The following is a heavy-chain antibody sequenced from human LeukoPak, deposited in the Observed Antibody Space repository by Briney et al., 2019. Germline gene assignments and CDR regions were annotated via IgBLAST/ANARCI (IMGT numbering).Heavy chain of an antibody. CDR2: ITSTSSSR. CDR1: GFTFSSYH. V-gene: IGHV3-48*01. J-gene: IGHJ3*02. Sequence: GGSLRLSCAASGFTFSSYHMIWVHQALGRGLEWVSYITSTSSSRNYADSVKGRFTISRDNAKNSLYLQVNSLRAEDTAVYYCARVLPTALDAFDIWGQGTMVTVSS. D-gene: IGHD2-2*01. CDR3: ARVLPTALDAFDI.